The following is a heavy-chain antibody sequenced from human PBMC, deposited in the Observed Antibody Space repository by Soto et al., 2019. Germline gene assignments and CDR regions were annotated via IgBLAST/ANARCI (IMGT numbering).Heavy chain of an antibody. CDR1: GFMFSSYG. Sequence: QVQLVESGGGVVQPGRSLRLSCAASGFMFSSYGMHWVRQAPGKGLEWVAVISYEGSKKYYADSVKGRFTISRDNSKNTLYLQMSSLRVEDTAVYYCAKDQGGITVTPPSRYWGQGTLVTVSS. CDR2: ISYEGSKK. J-gene: IGHJ4*02. D-gene: IGHD4-17*01. CDR3: AKDQGGITVTPPSRY. V-gene: IGHV3-30*18.